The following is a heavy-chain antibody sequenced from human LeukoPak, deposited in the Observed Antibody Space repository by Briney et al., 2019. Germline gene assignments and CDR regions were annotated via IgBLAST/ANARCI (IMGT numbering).Heavy chain of an antibody. D-gene: IGHD2-2*01. CDR1: GGTFISYA. J-gene: IGHJ5*02. Sequence: ASVKVSCKASGGTFISYAISWVRQAPGQGLEWMGGIIPIFGTANYAQKFQGRVTITADESTSTAYMELSSLRSEDTAVYYCARGRTFVVVPAHHWFDPWGQGTLVTVSS. V-gene: IGHV1-69*13. CDR2: IIPIFGTA. CDR3: ARGRTFVVVPAHHWFDP.